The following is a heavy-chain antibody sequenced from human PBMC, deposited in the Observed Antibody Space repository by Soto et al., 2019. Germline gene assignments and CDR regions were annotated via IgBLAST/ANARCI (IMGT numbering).Heavy chain of an antibody. Sequence: GESLKISCKGSGYSFTTYWIAWVRQMPGKGLEWMGIIYPGDSDTRYSPSFQGQVTISADKSINTAYLQWSSLKASDTAMYYCARSNYGDYYYYYGMDVWGQGTTVTVSS. CDR2: IYPGDSDT. CDR1: GYSFTTYW. D-gene: IGHD4-17*01. J-gene: IGHJ6*02. CDR3: ARSNYGDYYYYYGMDV. V-gene: IGHV5-51*01.